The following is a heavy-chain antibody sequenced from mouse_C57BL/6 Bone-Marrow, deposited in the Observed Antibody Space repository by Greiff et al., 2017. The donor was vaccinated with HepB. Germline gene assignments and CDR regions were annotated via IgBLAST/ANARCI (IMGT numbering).Heavy chain of an antibody. D-gene: IGHD2-1*01. CDR3: TFYGNYPYFDY. CDR2: IDPENGDT. J-gene: IGHJ2*01. Sequence: VQLQQSGAELVRPGASVKLSCTASGFNIKDDYMHWVKQRPEQGLEWIGWIDPENGDTEYASKFQGKATITADKSSNTAYLQLSSLTSADTAVYYCTFYGNYPYFDYGGQGTTLTVSA. CDR1: GFNIKDDY. V-gene: IGHV14-4*01.